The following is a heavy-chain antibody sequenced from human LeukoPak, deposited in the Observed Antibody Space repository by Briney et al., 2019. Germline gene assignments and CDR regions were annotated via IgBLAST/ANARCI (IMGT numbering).Heavy chain of an antibody. V-gene: IGHV3-21*01. D-gene: IGHD3-3*01. Sequence: PGGSLRLSCAASGFTFSSYWMHWVRQAPGKGLEWVSSISSSSSYIYYADSVKGRFTISRDNAKNSLYLQMNSLRAEDTAVYYCARDYDSSYYGMDVWGKGTTVTVSS. CDR1: GFTFSSYW. J-gene: IGHJ6*04. CDR2: ISSSSSYI. CDR3: ARDYDSSYYGMDV.